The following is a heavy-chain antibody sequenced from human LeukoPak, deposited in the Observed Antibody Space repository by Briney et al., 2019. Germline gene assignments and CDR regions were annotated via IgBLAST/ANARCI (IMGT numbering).Heavy chain of an antibody. Sequence: ASVKVSCKASGYIFTDYYLHWVRQAPGQGLEWMGWINPKSDGTKYAQNFRGRVTMTWDTSISTAYMEVSSLTSDDTAMFYCARDPPGTTAFDLWGQGTMVTVSS. CDR1: GYIFTDYY. V-gene: IGHV1-2*02. CDR3: ARDPPGTTAFDL. CDR2: INPKSDGT. J-gene: IGHJ3*01. D-gene: IGHD1-1*01.